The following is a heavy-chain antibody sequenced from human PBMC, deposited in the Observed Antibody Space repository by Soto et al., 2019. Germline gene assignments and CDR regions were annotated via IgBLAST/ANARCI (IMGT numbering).Heavy chain of an antibody. CDR1: GGTFSSYA. CDR2: NIPIFGTA. V-gene: IGHV1-69*13. J-gene: IGHJ6*02. CDR3: ARDFPYYYAGKSNYYYYYGMDV. Sequence: ASVKVSCKASGGTFSSYAISWVRQAPGQGLEWMGGNIPIFGTANYAQKFQGRVTITADESTSTAYMELSSLRSEDTAVYYCARDFPYYYAGKSNYYYYYGMDVWGQGTTVTVSS. D-gene: IGHD3-22*01.